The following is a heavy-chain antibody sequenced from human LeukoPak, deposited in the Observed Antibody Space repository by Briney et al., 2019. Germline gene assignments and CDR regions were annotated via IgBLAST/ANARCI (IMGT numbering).Heavy chain of an antibody. CDR1: GGSFSGYY. CDR3: ARVLRFLEWLLPTDYYFDY. Sequence: NPSETLSLTCAVYGGSFSGYYWSWIRQPPGKGLEWIGEINHSGSTNYNPSLKSRVTISVDTSKNQFSLKLSSVTAADTAVYYCARVLRFLEWLLPTDYYFDYWGQGTLVTVSS. CDR2: INHSGST. D-gene: IGHD3-3*01. J-gene: IGHJ4*02. V-gene: IGHV4-34*01.